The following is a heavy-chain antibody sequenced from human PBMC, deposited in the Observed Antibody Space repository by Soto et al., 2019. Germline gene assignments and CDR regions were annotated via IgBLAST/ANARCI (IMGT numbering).Heavy chain of an antibody. J-gene: IGHJ6*02. CDR3: ARAKSGYSYGAYYYSYGMDV. CDR2: IIPILGIA. D-gene: IGHD5-18*01. CDR1: GGTFSSYT. Sequence: QVQLVQSGAEVKKPGSSVKVSCKASGGTFSSYTISWVRQAPGQGLEWMGRIIPILGIANYAQKFQGRVTITADKSTSTAYMELSSLRSEDTAVYYCARAKSGYSYGAYYYSYGMDVWGQGTTVTVSS. V-gene: IGHV1-69*02.